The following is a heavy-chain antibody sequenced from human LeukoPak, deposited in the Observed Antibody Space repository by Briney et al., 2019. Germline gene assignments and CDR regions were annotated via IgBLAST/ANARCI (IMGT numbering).Heavy chain of an antibody. CDR2: ISAYNGNT. CDR3: ARDRGWSSSGYYYPVDY. Sequence: ASVKVSCKASGYTFTSYGISWVRQAPGQGLEWMGWISAYNGNTNYAQKLQGRVTITTDTSTSTAYMELRSLRADDTAVYYCARDRGWSSSGYYYPVDYWGQGTLVTVSS. D-gene: IGHD3-22*01. J-gene: IGHJ4*02. CDR1: GYTFTSYG. V-gene: IGHV1-18*01.